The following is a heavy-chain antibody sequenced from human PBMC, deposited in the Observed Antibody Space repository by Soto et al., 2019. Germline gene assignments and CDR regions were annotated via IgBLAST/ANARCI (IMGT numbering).Heavy chain of an antibody. CDR2: ICPGYSNI. D-gene: IGHD2-21*02. Sequence: EVQVVQSGAEVKEPGESLKISWKGSGYIFTDHCIVWVRQMAGKGLEWVGIICPGYSNIIYSPSVQGQVTISADMSISTAYLQWSRLKASDTAIYYCARRHYCRGDCTINPDYYSGMDVWGQGTTVTVSS. V-gene: IGHV5-51*01. CDR3: ARRHYCRGDCTINPDYYSGMDV. J-gene: IGHJ6*02. CDR1: GYIFTDHC.